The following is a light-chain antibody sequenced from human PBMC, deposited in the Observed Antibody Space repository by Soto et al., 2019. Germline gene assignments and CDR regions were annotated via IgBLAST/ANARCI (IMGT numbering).Light chain of an antibody. CDR3: ISFTSINTWV. J-gene: IGLJ3*02. CDR2: EVS. CDR1: RSDVGGYNY. V-gene: IGLV2-14*01. Sequence: QSALTQPASVSGSPGQSITISCTGTRSDVGGYNYVSWYQMHPGKAPEVMIYEVSNRPSGVSDRFSGSKSGNTATLTISGLQAEDEADYYCISFTSINTWVFGAGTKLTVL.